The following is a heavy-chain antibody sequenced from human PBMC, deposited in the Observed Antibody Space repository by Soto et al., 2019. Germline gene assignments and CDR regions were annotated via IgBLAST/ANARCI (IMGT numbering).Heavy chain of an antibody. CDR2: ISAYNGNT. Sequence: QVQLVQSGAEVKKPGASVKVSCKASGYTFTTYGISWVRQAPGQGLEGMGWISAYNGNTNYAQKLQGRVTMTTATSTSTAYMELRSLRSDDTAVYYCARDADYGGNYWYFDLWGRGTLVTVSS. D-gene: IGHD4-17*01. CDR1: GYTFTTYG. CDR3: ARDADYGGNYWYFDL. V-gene: IGHV1-18*01. J-gene: IGHJ2*01.